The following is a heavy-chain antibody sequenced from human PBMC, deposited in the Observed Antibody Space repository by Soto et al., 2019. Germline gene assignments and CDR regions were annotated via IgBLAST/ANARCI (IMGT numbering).Heavy chain of an antibody. Sequence: SVKVSCKASGFTFTSSAVQWVRQARGQRLEWIGWIVVGSGNTNYAQKFQERVTITRDMSTSTAYMELSSLRSEDTAVYYCAANLHSIAARPFDYWGQGTLVTVSS. V-gene: IGHV1-58*01. CDR1: GFTFTSSA. CDR2: IVVGSGNT. D-gene: IGHD6-6*01. CDR3: AANLHSIAARPFDY. J-gene: IGHJ4*02.